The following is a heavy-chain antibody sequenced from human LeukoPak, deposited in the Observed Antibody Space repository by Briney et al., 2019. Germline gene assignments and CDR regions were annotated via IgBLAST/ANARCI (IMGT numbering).Heavy chain of an antibody. CDR3: ASDLEFDP. CDR1: GFTFSSYE. D-gene: IGHD1-1*01. J-gene: IGHJ5*02. V-gene: IGHV3-48*03. Sequence: GGSLRLSCAASGFTFSSYEMNWVRQAPGKWLEWVAYISSSGSTIYYADSVKGRFTISRDNAKNSLYLQMNSLRAEDTAVYYCASDLEFDPWGQGTLVTVSS. CDR2: ISSSGSTI.